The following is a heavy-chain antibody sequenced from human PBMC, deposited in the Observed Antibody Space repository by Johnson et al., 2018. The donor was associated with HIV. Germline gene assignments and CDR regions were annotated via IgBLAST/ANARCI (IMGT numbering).Heavy chain of an antibody. CDR1: GFAFSTYG. Sequence: QVQLVESGGGVVQPGGSLRLSCVASGFAFSTYGMHWVRQAPGKGLEWVAFITFNGRNKYYGDSLRGRFTVSRDNAKNSLYLQMNSLRAEDTAVYYCARDSPTGTTKGYAFDIWGQGTMVTVSS. V-gene: IGHV3-33*05. CDR3: ARDSPTGTTKGYAFDI. CDR2: ITFNGRNK. D-gene: IGHD1-7*01. J-gene: IGHJ3*02.